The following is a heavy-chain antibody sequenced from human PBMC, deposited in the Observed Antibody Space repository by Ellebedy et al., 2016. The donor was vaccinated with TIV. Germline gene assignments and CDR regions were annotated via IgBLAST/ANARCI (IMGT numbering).Heavy chain of an antibody. J-gene: IGHJ4*02. CDR3: ASPTYSSSSAFDY. Sequence: AASVKVSCKASGCTFSSYATRWVRQVPRQGLVWMGGIIPIFGTAYYAQKFQGRVTITADKSTSTAYMELSSLRSEDTAVYYCASPTYSSSSAFDYWGQGTLVTVSS. CDR1: GCTFSSYA. V-gene: IGHV1-69*06. D-gene: IGHD6-13*01. CDR2: IIPIFGTA.